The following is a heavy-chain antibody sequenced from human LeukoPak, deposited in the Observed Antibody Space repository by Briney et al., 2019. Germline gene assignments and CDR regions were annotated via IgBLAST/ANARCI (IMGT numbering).Heavy chain of an antibody. D-gene: IGHD3-22*01. CDR2: IYSSGST. J-gene: IGHJ4*02. Sequence: SETLSLTCTVSGGSINSYFWNWIRQPAGKGLDWIGRIYSSGSTDYNPSLKSRVTISVDKSNNQFSLKLSSVTAADTAVYYCARDLYDSSGYYYDHWGQGTLVTVSS. CDR1: GGSINSYF. CDR3: ARDLYDSSGYYYDH. V-gene: IGHV4-4*07.